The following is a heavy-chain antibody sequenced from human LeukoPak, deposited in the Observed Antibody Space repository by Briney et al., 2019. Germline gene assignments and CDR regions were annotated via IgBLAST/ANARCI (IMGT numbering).Heavy chain of an antibody. Sequence: ASVKVSCKASGYTFTGYYMHWVRQAPGQGLEWMGWINPNRGGTNYAQKFQGRVTMTRDTSISTAYMELSRLRSDDTAVYYCARVGSEAAKDYWGQGTLVTVSS. V-gene: IGHV1-2*02. CDR1: GYTFTGYY. CDR2: INPNRGGT. CDR3: ARVGSEAAKDY. J-gene: IGHJ4*02. D-gene: IGHD6-13*01.